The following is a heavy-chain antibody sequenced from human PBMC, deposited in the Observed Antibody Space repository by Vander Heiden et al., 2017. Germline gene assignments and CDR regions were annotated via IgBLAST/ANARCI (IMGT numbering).Heavy chain of an antibody. CDR3: AKDFPSYNWNVSYYYGMDV. CDR2: ISGSGGST. J-gene: IGHJ6*02. D-gene: IGHD1-20*01. V-gene: IGHV3-23*01. Sequence: EVQLLESGGGLVQPGGSLRLSCAASGFTFSSYAMGWVRQAPGKGLEWVSAISGSGGSTYYADSVKGRFTISRDNSKNTLYLQMNSLRAEDTAVYYCAKDFPSYNWNVSYYYGMDVWGQGTTVTVSS. CDR1: GFTFSSYA.